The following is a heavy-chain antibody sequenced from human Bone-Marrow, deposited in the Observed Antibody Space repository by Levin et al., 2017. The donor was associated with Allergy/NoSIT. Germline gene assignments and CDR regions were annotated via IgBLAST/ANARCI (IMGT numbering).Heavy chain of an antibody. J-gene: IGHJ6*02. CDR2: INSNSGDT. Sequence: GESLKISCQASGDIFITYYIHWVRQAPGEGLEWMGWINSNSGDTNYAQKFQGRVTMTRDTSMSIAYMELSSVTSDDTAVYYCASDRTAGITAYGLDVWGQGTTVTVSS. CDR1: GDIFITYY. CDR3: ASDRTAGITAYGLDV. D-gene: IGHD1-20*01. V-gene: IGHV1-2*02.